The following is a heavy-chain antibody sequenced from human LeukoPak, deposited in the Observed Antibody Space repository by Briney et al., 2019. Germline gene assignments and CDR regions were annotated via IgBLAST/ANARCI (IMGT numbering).Heavy chain of an antibody. J-gene: IGHJ4*02. D-gene: IGHD1-1*01. CDR2: INYSGSTT. CDR3: AAVQLATAYFNY. V-gene: IGHV4-34*01. CDR1: GASFSDSY. Sequence: SETLSLTCAVYGASFSDSYWSWIRQPPGKGLEWIGEINYSGSTTNYNPSLKSRVTISVDTSKNHVSLKMNSVSAADTAVYYCAAVQLATAYFNYWSQGTLVTVS.